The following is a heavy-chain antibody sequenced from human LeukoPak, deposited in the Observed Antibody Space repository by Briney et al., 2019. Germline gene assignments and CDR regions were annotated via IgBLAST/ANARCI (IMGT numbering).Heavy chain of an antibody. J-gene: IGHJ4*02. Sequence: GGSLRLSCAASGFTFSNFWMNWVRQAPGKGLQWVAHIKDDGGDKNYVDSVKGRFTISRDNAKKSLYLQMNSLTADDTAVYYCARGTGWYPDYWGQGILVTVSS. CDR3: ARGTGWYPDY. V-gene: IGHV3-7*01. CDR2: IKDDGGDK. CDR1: GFTFSNFW. D-gene: IGHD6-19*01.